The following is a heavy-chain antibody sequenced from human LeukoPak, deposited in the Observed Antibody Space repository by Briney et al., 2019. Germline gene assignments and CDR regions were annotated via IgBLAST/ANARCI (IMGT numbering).Heavy chain of an antibody. CDR1: GGSLRSSGHW. V-gene: IGHV4-39*01. Sequence: SETLSLTCTVSGGSLRSSGHWWVWIRQPPGKGLEWIGSIHYSGKVYYNPSLKSRVTTSVDTSTDRFSLRLSSATAADTAIYYCARQSGDQSSAWYFDAWGQGTLVTVSS. CDR3: ARQSGDQSSAWYFDA. D-gene: IGHD6-19*01. J-gene: IGHJ4*02. CDR2: IHYSGKV.